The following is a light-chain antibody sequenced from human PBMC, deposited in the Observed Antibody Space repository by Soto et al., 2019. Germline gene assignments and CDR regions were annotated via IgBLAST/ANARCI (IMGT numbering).Light chain of an antibody. CDR2: DAS. V-gene: IGKV3-11*01. J-gene: IGKJ4*01. Sequence: EIVLTQSPATLSLSPGERATLTCRASQSVSTYLAWYQQKPGQAPRLLIYDASRRATGIPARFSGSGSGTDFTLTITSLEPEDFAVYYCQQRSKWPPPFGGGTKVEIK. CDR1: QSVSTY. CDR3: QQRSKWPPP.